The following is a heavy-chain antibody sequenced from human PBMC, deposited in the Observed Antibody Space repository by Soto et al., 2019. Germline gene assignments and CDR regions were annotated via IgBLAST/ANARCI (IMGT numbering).Heavy chain of an antibody. D-gene: IGHD3-22*01. CDR3: ATRVEYYYDSSGYYPDAFDI. CDR1: GFTFSSYA. CDR2: ISGSGGST. J-gene: IGHJ3*02. Sequence: EVQLLESGGGLVQPGGSLRLSCAASGFTFSSYAMSWVRQAPGKGLEWVSAISGSGGSTYYADSVKGRFTISRDNSKNTLYLQMNSLRAEDTAVYYCATRVEYYYDSSGYYPDAFDIWGQGTMVTVSS. V-gene: IGHV3-23*01.